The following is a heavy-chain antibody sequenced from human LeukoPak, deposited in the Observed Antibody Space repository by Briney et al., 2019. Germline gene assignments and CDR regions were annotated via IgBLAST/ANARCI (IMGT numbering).Heavy chain of an antibody. V-gene: IGHV4-59*01. CDR3: ARESRNSWYAYFDY. Sequence: SETLSLTCTVSGGSISNSYWSWIRQPPGKGLEWIGYIYHSGSTYYNPSLKSRVTISVDTSKNQFSLKLSSVTAADTAVYYCARESRNSWYAYFDYWGQGTLVTVSS. D-gene: IGHD6-13*01. CDR1: GGSISNSY. CDR2: IYHSGST. J-gene: IGHJ4*02.